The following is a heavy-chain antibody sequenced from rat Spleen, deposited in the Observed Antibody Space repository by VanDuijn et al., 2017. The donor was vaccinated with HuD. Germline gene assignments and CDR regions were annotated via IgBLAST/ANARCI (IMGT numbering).Heavy chain of an antibody. CDR2: ISTSGGST. Sequence: EVQLVESGGGLVQPGRSLKLSCAASGFTFSNYDMAWVRQAPTKGLEWVASISTSGGSTYYRDSVKGRFTISRDNAKSTLYLQNNSLRSEDKEXYYXXXQXXXYNXXXWGQGVXXTVSS. D-gene: IGHD1-4*01. CDR1: GFTFSNYD. CDR3: XXQXXXYNXXX. V-gene: IGHV5-25*01. J-gene: IGHJ2*01.